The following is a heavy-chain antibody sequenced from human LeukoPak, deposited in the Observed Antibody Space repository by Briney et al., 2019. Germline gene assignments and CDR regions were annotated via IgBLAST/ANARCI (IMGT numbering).Heavy chain of an antibody. J-gene: IGHJ4*02. CDR2: FDPEDGET. V-gene: IGHV1-24*01. CDR3: ATVERDGYNYGDY. CDR1: GYTLTELS. Sequence: ASVKVSCKVSGYTLTELSMHWVRQAPGKGLEWMGGFDPEDGETIYAQKFQGRVTTTEDTSTDTAYMELSSLRSEDTAVYYCATVERDGYNYGDYWGQGTLVTVSS. D-gene: IGHD5-24*01.